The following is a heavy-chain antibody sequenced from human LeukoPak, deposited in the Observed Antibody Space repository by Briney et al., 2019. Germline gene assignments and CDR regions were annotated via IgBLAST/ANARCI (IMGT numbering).Heavy chain of an antibody. CDR1: GVTFSDYY. D-gene: IGHD6-13*01. V-gene: IGHV3-11*04. CDR2: ICTGGTIT. J-gene: IGHJ6*03. Sequence: GGSLRLSCAASGVTFSDYYMSWVRQAPRKGLEWVSYICTGGTITYYAESVKGRFTISRHNAKNSLYLQMNSLRVEDTAVYYCARILEGYHYYMDVWGKGTTVTVSS. CDR3: ARILEGYHYYMDV.